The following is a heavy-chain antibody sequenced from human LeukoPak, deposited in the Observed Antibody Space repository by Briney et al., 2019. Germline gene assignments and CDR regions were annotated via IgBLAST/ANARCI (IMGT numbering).Heavy chain of an antibody. Sequence: GASVKVSCKASGYTFTSYDINWVRQATGQGLEWMGWMNPNSGNTGYAQKFQGRVTMTRNTSISTAYMELSSLRSEDTAVYYCIAYGSGSYYNEGHFDYWGQGTLVTVSS. CDR3: IAYGSGSYYNEGHFDY. V-gene: IGHV1-8*01. CDR2: MNPNSGNT. CDR1: GYTFTSYD. J-gene: IGHJ4*02. D-gene: IGHD3-10*01.